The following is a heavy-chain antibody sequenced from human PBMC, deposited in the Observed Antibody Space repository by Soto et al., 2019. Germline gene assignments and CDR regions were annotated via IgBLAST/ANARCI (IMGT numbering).Heavy chain of an antibody. CDR2: ISSSSSYI. J-gene: IGHJ6*02. CDR3: ARDTINCSSTSCYYYYYGMDV. CDR1: GFTFSSYS. V-gene: IGHV3-21*01. D-gene: IGHD2-2*01. Sequence: GGSLRLSCAASGFTFSSYSTNWVRQAPGKGLEWVSSISSSSSYIYYADSVKGRFTISRDNAKNSLYLQMNSLRAEDTAVYYCARDTINCSSTSCYYYYYGMDVWGQGTTVTVSS.